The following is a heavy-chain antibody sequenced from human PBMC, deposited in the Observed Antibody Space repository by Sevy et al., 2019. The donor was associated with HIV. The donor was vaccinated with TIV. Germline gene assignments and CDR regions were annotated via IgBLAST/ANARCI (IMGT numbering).Heavy chain of an antibody. Sequence: ASVKVYCKASGYTFTSYYMHWVRQAPGQGLEWMGIINPSGGSTSYAQKFQGRVTMTRDTSTSTVYMELSSLRSEDTAEYYCARGGIAARPNSQFDYRGQGTLVTVSS. D-gene: IGHD6-6*01. CDR3: ARGGIAARPNSQFDY. J-gene: IGHJ4*02. CDR1: GYTFTSYY. V-gene: IGHV1-46*03. CDR2: INPSGGST.